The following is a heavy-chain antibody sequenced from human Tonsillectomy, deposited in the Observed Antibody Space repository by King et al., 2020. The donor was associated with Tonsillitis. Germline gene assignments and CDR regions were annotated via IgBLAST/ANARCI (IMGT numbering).Heavy chain of an antibody. Sequence: VQLVESGGGVVQPGRSLRLSCAASGFTFSSYAMHWVRQAPGKGLEWVAVISYDGSNQYYADSVTGRFTISRDNSRDTLYLQMNSLRSDDTAMYYCARGPWYSSGLTRFDYWGQGTLVTVSS. D-gene: IGHD6-19*01. V-gene: IGHV3-30*04. CDR3: ARGPWYSSGLTRFDY. J-gene: IGHJ4*02. CDR1: GFTFSSYA. CDR2: ISYDGSNQ.